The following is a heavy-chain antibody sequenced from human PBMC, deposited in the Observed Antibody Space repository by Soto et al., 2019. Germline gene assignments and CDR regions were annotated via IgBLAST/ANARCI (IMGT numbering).Heavy chain of an antibody. Sequence: GGSLRLSCAASGFTFSNAWMSWVRQAPGKGLEWVGRIKSKTDGGTTDYAAPVKGRFTISRDDSKNTLYLQMNSLKTEDRSVYYCTTVTPGTTPGYYYCGMDVRSQGTTGTVSS. D-gene: IGHD1-1*01. CDR3: TTVTPGTTPGYYYCGMDV. CDR1: GFTFSNAW. J-gene: IGHJ6*02. CDR2: IKSKTDGGTT. V-gene: IGHV3-15*01.